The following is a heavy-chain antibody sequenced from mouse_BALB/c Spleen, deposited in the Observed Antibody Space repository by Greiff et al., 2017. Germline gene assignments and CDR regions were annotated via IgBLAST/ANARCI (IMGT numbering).Heavy chain of an antibody. CDR2: IWSGGST. Sequence: VQLQESGPGLVQPSQSLSITCTVSGFSLTSYGVHWVRQSPGKGLEWLGVIWSGGSTDYNAAFISRLSISKDNSKSQVFFKMNSLQANDTAIYYCARKGDYYGSSPPSFAYWGQGTLVTVSA. V-gene: IGHV2-2*02. J-gene: IGHJ3*01. D-gene: IGHD1-1*01. CDR3: ARKGDYYGSSPPSFAY. CDR1: GFSLTSYG.